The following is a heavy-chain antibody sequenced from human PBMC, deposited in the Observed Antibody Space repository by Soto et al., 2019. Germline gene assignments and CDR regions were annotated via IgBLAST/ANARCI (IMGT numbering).Heavy chain of an antibody. Sequence: GESLKISCKGSGYSFTSYWIGWGRQMPGKGLEWMGIIYPGDSDTRYSPSFQGQVTISADKSISTAYLQWSSLKASDTAMYYCARAYIAAAGTPYNWFDPWGQGTLVTVS. D-gene: IGHD6-13*01. V-gene: IGHV5-51*01. CDR3: ARAYIAAAGTPYNWFDP. CDR2: IYPGDSDT. J-gene: IGHJ5*02. CDR1: GYSFTSYW.